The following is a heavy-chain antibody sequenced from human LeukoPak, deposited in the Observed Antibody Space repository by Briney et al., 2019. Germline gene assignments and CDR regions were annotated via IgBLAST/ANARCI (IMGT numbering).Heavy chain of an antibody. Sequence: SVKVSCKASGGTFSSYAISWVRQAPGQGLEWMGRIIPILGIANYAQKFQGRVTITADKSTSTAYMELSSLRSEDTAVYYCARDYRYYYDSSGTGYFDCWGQGTLVTVSS. J-gene: IGHJ4*02. D-gene: IGHD3-22*01. CDR2: IIPILGIA. CDR3: ARDYRYYYDSSGTGYFDC. CDR1: GGTFSSYA. V-gene: IGHV1-69*04.